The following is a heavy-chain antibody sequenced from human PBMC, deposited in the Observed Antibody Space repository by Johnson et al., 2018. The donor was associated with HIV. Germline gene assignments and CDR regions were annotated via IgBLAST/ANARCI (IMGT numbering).Heavy chain of an antibody. D-gene: IGHD5-24*01. CDR3: AREKGMTTIRDGFDI. V-gene: IGHV3-30*04. J-gene: IGHJ3*02. CDR2: ISYDGSNK. Sequence: QVQLVESGGGLVQPGGSLRLSCAASGFTFSSYAMHWVRQAPGKGLEWVAVISYDGSNKYYADSVKGRFTISRDNSKNTVYLQMSSLRAEDTAVYHCAREKGMTTIRDGFDIWGQGTMGSVSS. CDR1: GFTFSSYA.